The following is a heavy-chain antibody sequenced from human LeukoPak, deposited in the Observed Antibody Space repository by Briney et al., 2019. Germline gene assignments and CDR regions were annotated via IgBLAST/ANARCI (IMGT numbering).Heavy chain of an antibody. CDR3: ARVGVGWELLGAFDI. Sequence: PGGSLRLSCAASGFTFSNYWVHWVRQAPGKGLVWVSRINPDGSTINYADSVKGRFTISRDNSKNTLYLQMNSLRAEDTAVYYCARVGVGWELLGAFDIWGQGTMITVSS. J-gene: IGHJ3*02. CDR1: GFTFSNYW. CDR2: INPDGSTI. D-gene: IGHD1-26*01. V-gene: IGHV3-74*01.